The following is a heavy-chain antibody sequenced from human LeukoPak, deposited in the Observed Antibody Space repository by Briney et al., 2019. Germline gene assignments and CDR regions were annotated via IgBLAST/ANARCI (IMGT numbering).Heavy chain of an antibody. CDR2: FDPEDGET. V-gene: IGHV1-24*01. CDR3: ATAASMVRGDQLDY. D-gene: IGHD3-10*01. Sequence: ASVKVSCEVSGYTLTELSMHWVRQAPGKGLEWMGGFDPEDGETIYAQKFQGRVTMTEDTSTDTAYVELSSLRSEDTAVYYCATAASMVRGDQLDYWGQGTLVTVSS. CDR1: GYTLTELS. J-gene: IGHJ4*02.